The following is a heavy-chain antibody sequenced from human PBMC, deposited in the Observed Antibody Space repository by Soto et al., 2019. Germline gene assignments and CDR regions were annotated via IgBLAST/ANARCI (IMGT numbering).Heavy chain of an antibody. CDR1: GGTFSSYA. J-gene: IGHJ6*02. CDR3: ARDLRDYGDYVENYYGMDV. D-gene: IGHD4-17*01. V-gene: IGHV1-69*01. CDR2: IIPIFGTA. Sequence: QVQLVQSGAEVKKPGSSVKVSCKASGGTFSSYAISWVRQAPGQGLEWMGGIIPIFGTANYAQKFQGRVTSTADESTSKAYMELSSLRSEDTAVYYCARDLRDYGDYVENYYGMDVWGQGTTVTVSS.